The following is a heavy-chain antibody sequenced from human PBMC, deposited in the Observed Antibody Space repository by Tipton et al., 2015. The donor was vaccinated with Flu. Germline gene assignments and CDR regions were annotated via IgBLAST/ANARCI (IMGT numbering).Heavy chain of an antibody. CDR3: ARDRGFSNWFDP. V-gene: IGHV4-39*07. CDR2: VSRTGST. J-gene: IGHJ5*02. Sequence: TLSLTCAVSGDSIRSSNYYWGWIRQPPGKGLEWIGTVSRTGSTIYNPSLKSRVTISVDTSKNQFSLRLNSVTAADTAVYYCARDRGFSNWFDPWGQGTLVTVSS. D-gene: IGHD3-10*01. CDR1: GDSIRSSNYY.